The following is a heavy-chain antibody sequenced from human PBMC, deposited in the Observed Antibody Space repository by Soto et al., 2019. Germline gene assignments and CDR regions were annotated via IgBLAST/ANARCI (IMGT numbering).Heavy chain of an antibody. CDR2: ISGSGGST. CDR3: AKDPRDKPSSSWPHTAFDP. Sequence: GGSLRLSCAASGFTFSSYAMSWVRQAPGKGLEWVSAISGSGGSTYYADSVKGRFTISRDNSKNTLYLQMNSLRAEDTAVYYCAKDPRDKPSSSWPHTAFDPWGQGTLVTVSS. D-gene: IGHD6-13*01. J-gene: IGHJ5*02. CDR1: GFTFSSYA. V-gene: IGHV3-23*01.